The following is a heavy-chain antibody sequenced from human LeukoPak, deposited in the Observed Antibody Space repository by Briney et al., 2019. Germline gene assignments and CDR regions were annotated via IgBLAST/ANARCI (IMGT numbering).Heavy chain of an antibody. CDR2: ISAYNGNT. Sequence: ASVKLSCKASAYTFTSYGISWVRHAPGQELEWMGWISAYNGNTNYAQKLPVKVTMTTDTSTSTAYMELRSLRPDATAAYYCSRIYYYRSGYNLFDYWGQGTLVTVSS. D-gene: IGHD3-22*01. CDR1: AYTFTSYG. J-gene: IGHJ4*02. CDR3: SRIYYYRSGYNLFDY. V-gene: IGHV1-18*01.